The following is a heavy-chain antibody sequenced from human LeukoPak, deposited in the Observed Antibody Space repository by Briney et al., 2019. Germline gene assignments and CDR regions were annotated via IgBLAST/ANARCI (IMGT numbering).Heavy chain of an antibody. CDR1: GFTFSSYA. V-gene: IGHV3-33*08. D-gene: IGHD2-2*01. Sequence: PGGSLRLSCAASGFTFSSYAMSWVRQAPGKGLEWVAVIWSDGGKSYNSDSVKGRFTISRDNSKNTLYLQMNSLRADDTAVYYCATDSIGPATDFDYWGQGTLVTVSS. CDR3: ATDSIGPATDFDY. J-gene: IGHJ4*02. CDR2: IWSDGGKS.